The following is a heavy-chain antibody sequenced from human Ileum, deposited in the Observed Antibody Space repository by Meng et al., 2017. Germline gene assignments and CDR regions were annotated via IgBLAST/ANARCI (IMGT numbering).Heavy chain of an antibody. CDR1: GFIFTDYY. D-gene: IGHD6-13*01. V-gene: IGHV1-2*02. CDR3: ARDSAEAPGLGQDY. Sequence: ASVKVSCKASGFIFTDYYIHWVRQAPGQGPEWMAWINSNSGGTNYAQKFQDRVSVTRDTSINTAYMELSRLSSDDTAVYYCARDSAEAPGLGQDYWGQGTLVTVSS. CDR2: INSNSGGT. J-gene: IGHJ4*02.